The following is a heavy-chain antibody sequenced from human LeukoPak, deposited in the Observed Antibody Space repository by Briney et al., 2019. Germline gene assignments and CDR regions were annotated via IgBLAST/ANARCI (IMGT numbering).Heavy chain of an antibody. CDR2: ISSSSSYT. J-gene: IGHJ3*02. CDR1: GFTFSDYY. D-gene: IGHD3-22*01. CDR3: AREAGYYDSSGYYHEGAFDI. Sequence: PGGSLRLSCAASGFTFSDYYMSWIRQAPGKGLEWVSYISSSSSYTNYADSVKGRFTISRDNAKNSLYLQMNSLRAGDTAVYYCAREAGYYDSSGYYHEGAFDIWGQGTMVTVSS. V-gene: IGHV3-11*06.